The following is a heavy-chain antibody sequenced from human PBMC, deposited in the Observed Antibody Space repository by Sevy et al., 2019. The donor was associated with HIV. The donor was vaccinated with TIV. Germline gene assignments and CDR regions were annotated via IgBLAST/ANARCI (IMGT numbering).Heavy chain of an antibody. J-gene: IGHJ4*02. CDR3: AIHDDYYGSGSYYKPSHYFDH. CDR2: ISGSGGST. Sequence: GGSLRLSCAASGFTFSSYAMSWVRQAPGKGLEWVSAISGSGGSTYYADSVKGRFTISRDNSKNTLYLQMNSLRAEDTAVYYCAIHDDYYGSGSYYKPSHYFDHWGQGTLVTVSS. CDR1: GFTFSSYA. V-gene: IGHV3-23*01. D-gene: IGHD3-10*01.